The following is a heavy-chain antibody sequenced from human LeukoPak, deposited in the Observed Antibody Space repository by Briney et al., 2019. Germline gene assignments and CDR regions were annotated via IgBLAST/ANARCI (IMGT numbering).Heavy chain of an antibody. J-gene: IGHJ6*03. CDR2: ISAYNGNT. CDR3: ARRDVDTAIDYYYYYYMDV. V-gene: IGHV1-18*01. CDR1: GYTFTSYG. Sequence: EASVKVSCKASGYTFTSYGISWVRPAPGQGLEWMGWISAYNGNTNYAQKLQGRVTMTTDTSTSTAYMELRSLRSDDTAVYYCARRDVDTAIDYYYYYYMDVWGKGTTVTVSS. D-gene: IGHD5-18*01.